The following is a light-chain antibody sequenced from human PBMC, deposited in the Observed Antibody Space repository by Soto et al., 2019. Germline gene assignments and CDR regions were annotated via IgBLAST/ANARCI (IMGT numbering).Light chain of an antibody. V-gene: IGKV3-20*01. CDR1: QSVSSSY. CDR3: QQYDNSLTWT. Sequence: EIVLTQSPGTLSLSPGERATLSCRASQSVSSSYLGWYKQKPGQAPRLLIYGASTRATGIPDRFSGSRSGTAFSITISRLEHEDFVVYYCQQYDNSLTWTFGRGTKVEIK. CDR2: GAS. J-gene: IGKJ1*01.